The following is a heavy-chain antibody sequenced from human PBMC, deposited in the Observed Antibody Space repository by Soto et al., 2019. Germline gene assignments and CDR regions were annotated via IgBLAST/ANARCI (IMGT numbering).Heavy chain of an antibody. CDR2: IWYDGSNK. D-gene: IGHD6-6*01. CDR3: ARAEIAARPEFDY. CDR1: GFTFSSYG. V-gene: IGHV3-33*01. Sequence: QVQLVESGGGVVQPGRSLRLSCAASGFTFSSYGMHWVRQAPGKGLEWVAVIWYDGSNKHYADSVKGRFTISRDNSKNTLYLQMTSLGAEDTAVYYCARAEIAARPEFDYWGQGTLVTVSS. J-gene: IGHJ4*02.